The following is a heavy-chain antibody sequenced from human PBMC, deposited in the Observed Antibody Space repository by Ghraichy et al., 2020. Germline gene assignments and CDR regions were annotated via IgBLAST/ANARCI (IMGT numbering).Heavy chain of an antibody. D-gene: IGHD5-18*01. CDR2: IHISGNT. J-gene: IGHJ5*02. CDR3: ARDDSFAGGRNWFDP. V-gene: IGHV4-4*07. CDR1: GGAISNDY. Sequence: SETLSLTCTVSGGAISNDYWCWIRQPAEKGLEWIGRIHISGNTNYNPSLKSRVTLSVDTSKNQFSLKLTSMTAADTAVYYCARDDSFAGGRNWFDPWGPGTLVTVSS.